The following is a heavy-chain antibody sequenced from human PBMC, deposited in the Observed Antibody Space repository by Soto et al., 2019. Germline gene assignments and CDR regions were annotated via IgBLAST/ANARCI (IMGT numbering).Heavy chain of an antibody. CDR3: AKIESGYELSGAFDI. D-gene: IGHD5-12*01. V-gene: IGHV3-30*18. CDR2: ISYDGSNK. J-gene: IGHJ3*02. CDR1: GFTFSSYG. Sequence: QVQLVESGGGVVQPGRSLRLSCAASGFTFSSYGMHWVRQAPGKGLEWVAVISYDGSNKYYADSVKGRFTISRDNSKNTLYLQMNSLRAEDTAVYYCAKIESGYELSGAFDIWGQGTMVTVSS.